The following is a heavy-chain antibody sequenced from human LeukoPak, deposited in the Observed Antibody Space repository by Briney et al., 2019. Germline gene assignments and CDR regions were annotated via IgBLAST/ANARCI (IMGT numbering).Heavy chain of an antibody. V-gene: IGHV3-21*01. CDR3: ARDLTGTLSMDV. D-gene: IGHD1-20*01. Sequence: GGSLRLTCAASGFTFSSYSMNWVRQAPGKGLEWVSSISSSSSYIYYADSVKGRFTISRDNAKNSLYLQMNSLRAEDTAVYYCARDLTGTLSMDVWGKGTTVTVSS. CDR1: GFTFSSYS. CDR2: ISSSSSYI. J-gene: IGHJ6*03.